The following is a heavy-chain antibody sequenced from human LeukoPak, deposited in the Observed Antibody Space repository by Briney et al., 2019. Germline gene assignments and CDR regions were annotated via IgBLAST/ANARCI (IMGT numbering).Heavy chain of an antibody. CDR2: ISGSGGST. Sequence: QSGGSLRLSCAASGFTFSSYAMSWVRQAPGKGLEWVSAISGSGGSTYYADSVKGRFTISRDNSKNTLYLQMNSLRAEDTAVYYCAKSGGVYSSGWYYYFDYWGQGTLVTVSS. D-gene: IGHD6-19*01. CDR1: GFTFSSYA. V-gene: IGHV3-23*01. CDR3: AKSGGVYSSGWYYYFDY. J-gene: IGHJ4*02.